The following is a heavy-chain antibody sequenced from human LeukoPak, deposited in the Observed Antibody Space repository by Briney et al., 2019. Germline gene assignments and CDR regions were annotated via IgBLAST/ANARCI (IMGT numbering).Heavy chain of an antibody. J-gene: IGHJ5*02. CDR2: INHSGST. Sequence: SSETLSLTCAVYGASFSGYYWSWIRQPPGKGLEWIGEINHSGSTNYNPSLKSRVTISVDTSKNQFSLKLSSVTAADTAVFYCARHYYYGSESYHWFDPWGQGTLVTVSS. CDR1: GASFSGYY. D-gene: IGHD3-10*01. V-gene: IGHV4-34*01. CDR3: ARHYYYGSESYHWFDP.